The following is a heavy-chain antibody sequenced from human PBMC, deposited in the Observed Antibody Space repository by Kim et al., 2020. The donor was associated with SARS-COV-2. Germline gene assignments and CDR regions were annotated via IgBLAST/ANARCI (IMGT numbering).Heavy chain of an antibody. V-gene: IGHV3-74*01. CDR3: ARGGSGSLDY. CDR2: ST. J-gene: IGHJ4*01. Sequence: STTYATYVNNRVTSTRDNANNTLYLQMNSMRTEDTAVNYCARGGSGSLDYWGQGTLVTVSS. D-gene: IGHD3-16*01.